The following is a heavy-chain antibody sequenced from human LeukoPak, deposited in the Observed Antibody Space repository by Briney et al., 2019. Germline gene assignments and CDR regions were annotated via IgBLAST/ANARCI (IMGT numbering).Heavy chain of an antibody. CDR3: ARALGDSSGYYDY. CDR2: IYSGGST. V-gene: IGHV3-66*01. Sequence: GGSLRLSCAASGFTVSSNYMSWVRQAPGKGLEWVSVIYSGGSTYYADSVKGRFTISRDNSKNTLYLQMSSLRAEDTAVYYCARALGDSSGYYDYWGQGTLVTVSS. D-gene: IGHD3-22*01. CDR1: GFTVSSNY. J-gene: IGHJ4*02.